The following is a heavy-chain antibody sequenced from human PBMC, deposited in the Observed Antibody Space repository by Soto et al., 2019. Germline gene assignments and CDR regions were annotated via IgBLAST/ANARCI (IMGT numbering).Heavy chain of an antibody. V-gene: IGHV3-23*01. J-gene: IGHJ4*02. CDR1: GFTFSSYA. CDR2: ISGSGGST. Sequence: EVQLLESGGGLVQPGGSLRLSCAASGFTFSSYAMSWVRQAPGKGMEWVSAISGSGGSTYYADSVKGRFNISRDNSKNPLYLQMNSLRAEDTAVYYCAKDPRRTAYGSGWYYSDYWGEGTLVTFSS. CDR3: AKDPRRTAYGSGWYYSDY. D-gene: IGHD6-19*01.